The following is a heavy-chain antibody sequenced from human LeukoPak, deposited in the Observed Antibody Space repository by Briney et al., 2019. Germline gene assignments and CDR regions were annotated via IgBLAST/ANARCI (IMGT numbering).Heavy chain of an antibody. CDR2: ISYDGSIK. CDR3: ARDRSRNYSCDH. D-gene: IGHD1-7*01. V-gene: IGHV3-30-3*01. CDR1: GFTFNTHA. J-gene: IGHJ4*02. Sequence: GGSLRLSRAASGFTFNTHAMHWVRQAPGKGLEWVAFISYDGSIKYYADSVKGRFTISRDNSKNTLYLQMSSLRTEDTAVYYCARDRSRNYSCDHWGQGTLVSVSS.